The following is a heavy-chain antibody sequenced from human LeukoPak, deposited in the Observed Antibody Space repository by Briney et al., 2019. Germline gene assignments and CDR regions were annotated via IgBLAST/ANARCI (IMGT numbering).Heavy chain of an antibody. CDR3: AKDRVDCSSTSCLYYSYYYMDV. CDR2: IRYDGCNK. V-gene: IGHV3-30*02. CDR1: GFLLRSYC. Sequence: PGGSLGLPRASSGFLLRSYCIHWVREPPAQGVGGVAFIRYDGCNKYYADAVKGRFTISRDNSKIPLYLQMNRLRAEDTAVYYCAKDRVDCSSTSCLYYSYYYMDVWGKGTTVTVSS. D-gene: IGHD2-2*01. J-gene: IGHJ6*03.